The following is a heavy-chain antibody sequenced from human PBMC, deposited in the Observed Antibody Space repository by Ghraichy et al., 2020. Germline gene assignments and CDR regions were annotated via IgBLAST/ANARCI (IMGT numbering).Heavy chain of an antibody. Sequence: SETLSLTCAVYGGSFSGYYWSWIRQPPGKGLEWIGEINHSGSTNYNPSLKSRVTISVDTSKNQFSLKLSSVTAADTAVYYCAGREGETRALGAFDIWGQGTMVTVSS. J-gene: IGHJ3*02. CDR2: INHSGST. D-gene: IGHD1-14*01. CDR3: AGREGETRALGAFDI. V-gene: IGHV4-34*01. CDR1: GGSFSGYY.